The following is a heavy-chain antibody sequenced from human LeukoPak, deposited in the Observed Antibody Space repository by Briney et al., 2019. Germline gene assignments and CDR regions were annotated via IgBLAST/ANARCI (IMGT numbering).Heavy chain of an antibody. V-gene: IGHV3-11*01. D-gene: IGHD3-9*01. CDR2: ISSSGSTI. CDR1: GFTFSDYY. CDR3: ASLGMYDILTGYENFDY. J-gene: IGHJ4*02. Sequence: GGSLRLSCAASGFTFSDYYMSWIRQAPGKGLEGVSYISSSGSTIYYADSVKGRFTISRDNAKNSLYLQMNSLRAEDTAVYYCASLGMYDILTGYENFDYWGQGTLVTVSS.